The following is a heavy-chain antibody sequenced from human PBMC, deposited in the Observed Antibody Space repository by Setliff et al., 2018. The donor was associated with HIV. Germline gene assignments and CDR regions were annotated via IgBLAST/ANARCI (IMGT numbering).Heavy chain of an antibody. V-gene: IGHV4-59*11. CDR2: IYYTGIP. J-gene: IGHJ5*02. CDR3: ARVASVHPFGP. Sequence: SETLSLTCIVFGGSMNSHYWSWIRQPPGKGLEWIGLIYYTGIPTYNTSLKSRVPMSVDRSKNQFSLRLTSVTAADTAMYYCARVASVHPFGPWGQGTLVTVSS. CDR1: GGSMNSHY. D-gene: IGHD6-6*01.